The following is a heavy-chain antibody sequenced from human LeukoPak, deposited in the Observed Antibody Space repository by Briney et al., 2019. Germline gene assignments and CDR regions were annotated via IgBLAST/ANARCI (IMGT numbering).Heavy chain of an antibody. J-gene: IGHJ4*02. CDR1: GFTVSSNY. Sequence: GGSLRLSCAASGFTVSSNYMSWVRQAPGKGLEWVSVIYSGGSTYYADSVKGRFTISRDNSKNTLYLQMNSLRAEDTAVYYCAREPHGSSGYYPDYWGQGTLVTVSS. V-gene: IGHV3-66*02. CDR2: IYSGGST. D-gene: IGHD3-22*01. CDR3: AREPHGSSGYYPDY.